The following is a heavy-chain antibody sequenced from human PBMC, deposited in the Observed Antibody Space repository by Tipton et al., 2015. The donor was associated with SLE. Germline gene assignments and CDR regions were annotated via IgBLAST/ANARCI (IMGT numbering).Heavy chain of an antibody. J-gene: IGHJ4*02. CDR3: ARQRGYEQQPFDY. Sequence: LRLSCTVSGGSISRSTYYWGWIRQPPGKGLEWIGNIYYSGITYYNVSLKSRVTISVDTSKNQFSLNLSSVTAADTAMYYCARQRGYEQQPFDYWGQGTLVTVSS. D-gene: IGHD5-12*01. V-gene: IGHV4-39*01. CDR1: GGSISRSTYY. CDR2: IYYSGIT.